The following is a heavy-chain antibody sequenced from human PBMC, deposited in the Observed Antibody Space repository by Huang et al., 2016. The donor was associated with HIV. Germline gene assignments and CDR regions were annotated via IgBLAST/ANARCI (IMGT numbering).Heavy chain of an antibody. CDR3: ARGGPYSRDYYYYGMDV. Sequence: QVQLQESGPGLVKPSETLSLTCTVSGGSIRSYYWSWIRQPPGKGLEWIGYIHYSGSTNYTPSLKSRVTTSVDTSKNQFFLKLSSVTAADTAVYYCARGGPYSRDYYYYGMDVWGQGTTVTVSS. CDR2: IHYSGST. CDR1: GGSIRSYY. V-gene: IGHV4-59*01. J-gene: IGHJ6*02. D-gene: IGHD6-13*01.